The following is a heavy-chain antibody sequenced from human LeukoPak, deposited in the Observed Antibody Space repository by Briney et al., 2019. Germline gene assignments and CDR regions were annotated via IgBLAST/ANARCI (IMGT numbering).Heavy chain of an antibody. CDR2: INPNSGGT. CDR3: ARSPLRLEMGVWFDP. V-gene: IGHV1-2*02. D-gene: IGHD3-16*01. Sequence: ASVKVSCKASGYTFTGYYMHWVRQAPGQGLEWMGWINPNSGGTNYAQKFQGRVTMTRDTSISTAYMELSRLRSEDTAVYYCARSPLRLEMGVWFDPWGQGTLVTVSS. CDR1: GYTFTGYY. J-gene: IGHJ5*02.